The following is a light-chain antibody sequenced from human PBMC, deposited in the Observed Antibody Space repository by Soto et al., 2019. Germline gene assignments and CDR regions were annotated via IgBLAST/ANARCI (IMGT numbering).Light chain of an antibody. CDR1: QSVSVN. CDR3: QQYNNWLFT. V-gene: IGKV3-15*01. J-gene: IGKJ4*01. Sequence: EIVMTQSPATLSVSPGERVTLSCRASQSVSVNLAWYQQKPDQAPRLLIYGASTRATGIPAGFSGSGSGTEFTLTISSLQSEDFAVYYCQQYNNWLFTFGGGTRVEIK. CDR2: GAS.